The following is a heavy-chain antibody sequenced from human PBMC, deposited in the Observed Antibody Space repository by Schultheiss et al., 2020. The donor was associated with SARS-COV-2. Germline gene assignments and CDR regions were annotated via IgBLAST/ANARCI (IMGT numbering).Heavy chain of an antibody. Sequence: GESLKISCTASGFTFGDYAMSWFRQAPGKGLEWVSSISSSSSYIYYADSVKGRFTISRDNAKNSLYLQMNSLRAEDTAVYYCAPAYGGNSFFDYWGQGTLVTVSS. CDR3: APAYGGNSFFDY. CDR1: GFTFGDYA. D-gene: IGHD4-23*01. V-gene: IGHV3-21*01. J-gene: IGHJ4*02. CDR2: ISSSSSYI.